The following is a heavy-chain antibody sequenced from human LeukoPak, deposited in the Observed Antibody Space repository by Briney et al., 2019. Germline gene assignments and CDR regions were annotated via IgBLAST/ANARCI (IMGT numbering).Heavy chain of an antibody. V-gene: IGHV1-18*04. CDR3: ARVGALRFLEWLFDNVHFDY. J-gene: IGHJ4*02. CDR2: ISAYNGNT. CDR1: GYTFTGYY. D-gene: IGHD3-3*01. Sequence: ASVKVSCKASGYTFTGYYMHWVRQAPGQGLEWMGWISAYNGNTNYAQKLQGRVTMTTDTSTSTAYMELRSLRSDDTAVYYCARVGALRFLEWLFDNVHFDYWGQGTLVTVSS.